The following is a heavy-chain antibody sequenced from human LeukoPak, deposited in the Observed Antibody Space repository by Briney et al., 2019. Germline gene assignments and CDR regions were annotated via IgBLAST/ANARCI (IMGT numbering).Heavy chain of an antibody. CDR3: ARGGMAFAKAGNWFDP. D-gene: IGHD3-16*01. J-gene: IGHJ5*02. CDR1: GYTFTGYY. V-gene: IGHV1-2*02. CDR2: INPNSGGT. Sequence: VASVKVSCKASGYTFTGYYMHWVRQAPGQGLEWMGWINPNSGGTNYAQKFQGRVTMTRDTSISTAYMELSRLRSDDTAVYYCARGGMAFAKAGNWFDPWGQGTLVTVSS.